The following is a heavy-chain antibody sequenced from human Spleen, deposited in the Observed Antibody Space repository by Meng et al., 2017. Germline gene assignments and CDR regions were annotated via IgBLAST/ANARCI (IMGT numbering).Heavy chain of an antibody. CDR3: AKVHSNSPYFDY. CDR1: GGSISSSNW. Sequence: QVQLPEAGPGLVKPSGTLSLTCAVSGGSISSSNWWTWVRLPPGKGLEWIGEIYPSGSTNYNPSLKSRVTISVDKSKNQFSLKLSSVTAADTAVYYCAKVHSNSPYFDYWGQGTLVTVSS. V-gene: IGHV4-4*02. D-gene: IGHD6-6*01. CDR2: IYPSGST. J-gene: IGHJ4*02.